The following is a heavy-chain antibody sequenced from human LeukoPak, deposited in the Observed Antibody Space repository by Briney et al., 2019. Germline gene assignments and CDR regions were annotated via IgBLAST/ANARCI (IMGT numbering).Heavy chain of an antibody. CDR3: ARENSYYYDSSGLDY. CDR2: INPNSGGT. J-gene: IGHJ4*02. Sequence: ASVNVSCTASGYTFTGYYMHWVRNAPGQGLEWKGWINPNSGGTNYAQKFQGRVTMTRDTSISTAYMELSRLRSDDTAVYYCARENSYYYDSSGLDYWGQGTLVTVSS. V-gene: IGHV1-2*02. D-gene: IGHD3-22*01. CDR1: GYTFTGYY.